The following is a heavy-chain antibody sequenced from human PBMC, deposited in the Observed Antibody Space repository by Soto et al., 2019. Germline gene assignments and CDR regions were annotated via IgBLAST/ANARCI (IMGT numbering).Heavy chain of an antibody. Sequence: PGGSLRLSCTAAGFPFINYAMYWVRQAPWKGLEWVSCITDNSGTSYYADSVRGRFTISRDNSKNTLYLQMNSLRADDTAVYYCANSRAPTTVYSKTWDGMDVWGKGNEVTVSS. CDR3: ANSRAPTTVYSKTWDGMDV. D-gene: IGHD6-13*01. V-gene: IGHV3-23*01. CDR2: ITDNSGTS. J-gene: IGHJ6*04. CDR1: GFPFINYA.